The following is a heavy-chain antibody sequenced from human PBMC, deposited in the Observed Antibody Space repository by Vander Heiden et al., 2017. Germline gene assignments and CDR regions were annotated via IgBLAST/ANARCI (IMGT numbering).Heavy chain of an antibody. CDR2: SIPIFGTA. CDR1: GGTFSSYA. J-gene: IGHJ4*02. CDR3: ASPMVRGVTTTLELDY. D-gene: IGHD3-10*01. V-gene: IGHV1-69*01. Sequence: QVQLVQSGAEVKKPGSSVKVSCKASGGTFSSYAISWVRQAPGQGLEWMGGSIPIFGTANYAQKFQGRVTITADESTSTAYMELSSLRSEDTAVYYCASPMVRGVTTTLELDYWGQGTLVTVSS.